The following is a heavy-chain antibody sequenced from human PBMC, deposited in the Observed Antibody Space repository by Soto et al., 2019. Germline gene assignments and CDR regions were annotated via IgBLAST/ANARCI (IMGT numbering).Heavy chain of an antibody. D-gene: IGHD3-3*01. CDR2: INAGNGNT. J-gene: IGHJ4*02. Sequence: ASVKVSCKASGYTFTGYAMHWVRQAPGQRLEWMGWINAGNGNTKYSQKFQGRVTITRDTSASTAYMELSSLRSEDTAVYYCARGPSVYDFWSGYYVDYWGQGTLVTVSS. CDR3: ARGPSVYDFWSGYYVDY. V-gene: IGHV1-3*01. CDR1: GYTFTGYA.